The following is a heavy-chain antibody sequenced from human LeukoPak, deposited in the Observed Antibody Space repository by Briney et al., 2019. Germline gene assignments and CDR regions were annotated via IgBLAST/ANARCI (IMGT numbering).Heavy chain of an antibody. Sequence: GGSLRLSCVASGFTVSSNYMSWVRQAPGKGLEWVSTISGSGGSTYYADSVKGRFTISRDNSKNTLYLQMNSLRAEDTAVYYCAKGVVVPAAIDYWGQGTLVTVSS. CDR2: ISGSGGST. D-gene: IGHD2-2*01. CDR1: GFTVSSNY. CDR3: AKGVVVPAAIDY. J-gene: IGHJ4*02. V-gene: IGHV3-23*01.